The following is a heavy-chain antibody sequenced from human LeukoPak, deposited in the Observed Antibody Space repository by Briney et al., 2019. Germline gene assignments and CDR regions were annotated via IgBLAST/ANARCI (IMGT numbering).Heavy chain of an antibody. CDR3: AKGYGTTGTASSNWFDP. CDR1: GFTFNNYW. V-gene: IGHV3-7*03. J-gene: IGHJ5*02. D-gene: IGHD1-1*01. Sequence: GGSLRLSCAASGFTFNNYWMAWIRQAPGKGLEWVANINLDASQKYYVDSVRGRFTISRDNSKNTLYLQMNSLRVDDTAVYYCAKGYGTTGTASSNWFDPWGQGTLVTVSS. CDR2: INLDASQK.